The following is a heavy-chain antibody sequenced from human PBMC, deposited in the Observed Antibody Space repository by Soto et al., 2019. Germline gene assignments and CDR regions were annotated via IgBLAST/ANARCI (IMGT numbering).Heavy chain of an antibody. CDR1: GGSISSSNW. Sequence: QVQLQESGPGLVKPSGTLSLTCAVSGGSISSSNWWSWVRQPPGKGLEWIGEIYHSGSTNYNPSLKSRVTISVDKSKNQFSLKLSSVTAADTAMYYCARDTRVWFGELLHINYYYYGMDVWGQGTTVTVSS. CDR2: IYHSGST. V-gene: IGHV4-4*02. D-gene: IGHD3-10*01. J-gene: IGHJ6*02. CDR3: ARDTRVWFGELLHINYYYYGMDV.